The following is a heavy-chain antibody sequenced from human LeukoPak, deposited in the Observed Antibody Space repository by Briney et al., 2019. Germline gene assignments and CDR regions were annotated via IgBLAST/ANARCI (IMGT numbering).Heavy chain of an antibody. CDR3: ARSRRVGATTDYFDY. CDR1: GFTFSSYA. J-gene: IGHJ4*02. V-gene: IGHV3-64*02. Sequence: GGSLRLSCAASGFTFSSYAMHWVRQAPGKGLEYVSAISSNGGSTYYADSVKGRFTISRDNSKNTLYLQMGSLRAEDMAVYYCARSRRVGATTDYFDYWGQGTLVTVSS. CDR2: ISSNGGST. D-gene: IGHD1-26*01.